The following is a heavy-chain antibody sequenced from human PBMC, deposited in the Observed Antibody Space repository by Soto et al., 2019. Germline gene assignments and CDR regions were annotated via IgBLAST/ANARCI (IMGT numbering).Heavy chain of an antibody. CDR3: ARGYGDLGDAFDI. Sequence: EVQLVESGGGLVKPGGSLRLSCAASGFTFSSYSMNWVRQAPGKGLEWVSSISSSSSYIYYADSVKGRFTISRDNAKNSLYLQMNSLGAEDTAVYYCARGYGDLGDAFDIWGQGTMVTVSS. CDR1: GFTFSSYS. CDR2: ISSSSSYI. V-gene: IGHV3-21*01. J-gene: IGHJ3*02. D-gene: IGHD4-17*01.